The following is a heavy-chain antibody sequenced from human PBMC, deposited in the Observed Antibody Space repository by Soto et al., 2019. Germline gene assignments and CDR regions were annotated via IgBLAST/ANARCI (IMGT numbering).Heavy chain of an antibody. D-gene: IGHD3-22*01. CDR3: QSEYYDSSGPRGY. CDR2: IYSGGST. V-gene: IGHV3-53*02. J-gene: IGHJ4*02. CDR1: GFTVSSNY. Sequence: EVQLVETGGGLIQPGGSLRLSCAASGFTVSSNYMSWVRQAPGKGLEWVSVIYSGGSTYYADSVKGRFTISRDNSKNTLYLQMNSLRAEDTAVYYCQSEYYDSSGPRGYWGQGNLVNVSS.